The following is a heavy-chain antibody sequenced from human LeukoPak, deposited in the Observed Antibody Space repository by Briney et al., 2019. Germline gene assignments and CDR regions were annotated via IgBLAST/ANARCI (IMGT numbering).Heavy chain of an antibody. Sequence: SGPALVKPTPTLTLTCTFSGFSLSTSGMCVSWIRQPPVKALEWLARIDWDGDKWYSTSLKTRLTISKDTSKNQVVLTMTNMDPVDTATYYCARKGSAWNYFDYWGQGALVTVSS. CDR2: IDWDGDK. D-gene: IGHD6-19*01. CDR3: ARKGSAWNYFDY. CDR1: GFSLSTSGMC. J-gene: IGHJ4*02. V-gene: IGHV2-70*11.